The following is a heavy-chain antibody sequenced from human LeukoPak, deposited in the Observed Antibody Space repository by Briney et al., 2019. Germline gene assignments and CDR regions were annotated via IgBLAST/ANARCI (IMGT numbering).Heavy chain of an antibody. J-gene: IGHJ4*02. CDR2: IYYSGST. Sequence: SETLSLTCTVSGGSISSYYWSWIRQPPGKGLEWIGYIYYSGSTNYNPSLKSRVTISVDTSKNQFSLKLSSVTAADTAVYYCARLKVGATRGFDYWGQGTLVTVSS. D-gene: IGHD1-26*01. CDR3: ARLKVGATRGFDY. CDR1: GGSISSYY. V-gene: IGHV4-59*08.